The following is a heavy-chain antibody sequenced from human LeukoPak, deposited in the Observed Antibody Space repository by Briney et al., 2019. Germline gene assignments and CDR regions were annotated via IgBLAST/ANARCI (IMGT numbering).Heavy chain of an antibody. V-gene: IGHV1-8*03. CDR2: MNPNSGNT. D-gene: IGHD1-26*01. CDR1: GYTFTSYD. J-gene: IGHJ4*02. CDR3: ARVRSGSYSYYFDY. Sequence: ASVKVSCTASGYTFTSYDINWARQATGQGLEWMGWMNPNSGNTGYAQKFQGRVTITRNTSISTAYMELSSLRSEDTAVYYCARVRSGSYSYYFDYWGQGTLVTVSS.